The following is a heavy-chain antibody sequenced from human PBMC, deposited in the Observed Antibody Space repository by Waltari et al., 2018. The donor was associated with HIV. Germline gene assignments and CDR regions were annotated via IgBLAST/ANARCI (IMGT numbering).Heavy chain of an antibody. J-gene: IGHJ2*01. Sequence: QLQLQESGPGLVKPSETLSLTCTVSGGSISSSSYYCGWIRQPPGKGLEWIGSIYYSGSTCYNPSLKSRVTISVDTSKNQFSLKLSSVTAAETSVYYCARPYCCGDCYIHWYFDLWGRGTLVTVSS. V-gene: IGHV4-39*01. CDR2: IYYSGST. CDR3: ARPYCCGDCYIHWYFDL. D-gene: IGHD2-21*02. CDR1: GGSISSSSYY.